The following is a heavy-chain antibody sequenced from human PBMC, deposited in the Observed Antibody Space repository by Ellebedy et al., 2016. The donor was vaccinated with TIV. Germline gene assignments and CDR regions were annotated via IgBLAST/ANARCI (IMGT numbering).Heavy chain of an antibody. CDR3: VKFGVMSPPY. D-gene: IGHD3-10*01. J-gene: IGHJ4*02. CDR1: GGSISSSSYY. CDR2: IYYSGST. Sequence: MPSETLSLTCTVSGGSISSSSYYWGWIRQPPGKGLEWIGSIYYSGSTYYNPSLKSRVTISVDTSKNQFSLKLSSVTAADTAVYYCVKFGVMSPPYWGQGTLVTVSS. V-gene: IGHV4-39*01.